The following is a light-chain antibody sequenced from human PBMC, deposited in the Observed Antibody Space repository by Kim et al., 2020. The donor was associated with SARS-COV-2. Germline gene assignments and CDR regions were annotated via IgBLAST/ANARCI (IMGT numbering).Light chain of an antibody. V-gene: IGLV2-14*03. Sequence: QSALTQPASVSGSPGQSITIPCTAITRDLIGGYYVSWYQHVPGKAPKLMIYDVSVRPSGVSNRFSGSISGNTASLTISGLQAEDEADYYCSSYTASVVFGRGTQLTVL. J-gene: IGLJ2*01. CDR2: DVS. CDR3: SSYTASVV. CDR1: TRDLIGGYY.